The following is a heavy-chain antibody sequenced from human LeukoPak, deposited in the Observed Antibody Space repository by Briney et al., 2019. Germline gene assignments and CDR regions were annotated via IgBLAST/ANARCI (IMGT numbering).Heavy chain of an antibody. CDR3: ARAKKYLYGSGSFGFDY. Sequence: PGGSLRLSCAASGFSFSDYYMSWIRQAPGKGLVWVSYISSSGSTINYADSVKGRFTISRDNAKNSLYLQVNSLRADDTAVYYCARAKKYLYGSGSFGFDYWGQGTLVTVSS. V-gene: IGHV3-11*01. J-gene: IGHJ4*02. CDR2: ISSSGSTI. CDR1: GFSFSDYY. D-gene: IGHD3-10*01.